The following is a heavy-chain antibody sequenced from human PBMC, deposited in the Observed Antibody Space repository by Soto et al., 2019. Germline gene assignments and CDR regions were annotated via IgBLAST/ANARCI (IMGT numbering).Heavy chain of an antibody. Sequence: EVQLVECGGGLVQPGRSLRLSCAASGFTFDDYAMHWVRQGPGKGLEWVSSISWNSGNLGYADSVKGRFTISRDNAKNSLYLQMNSLRGEVTALYYCAKGASTTVFAFNDYWGQGTLVTVSS. D-gene: IGHD4-17*01. CDR1: GFTFDDYA. V-gene: IGHV3-9*01. CDR3: AKGASTTVFAFNDY. CDR2: ISWNSGNL. J-gene: IGHJ4*02.